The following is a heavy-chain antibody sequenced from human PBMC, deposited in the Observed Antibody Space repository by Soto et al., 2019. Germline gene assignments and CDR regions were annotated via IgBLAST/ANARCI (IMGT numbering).Heavy chain of an antibody. CDR2: IYYSGST. V-gene: IGHV4-61*01. Sequence: QVQLQESGPGLVKPSETLSLTCTVSGGSVSSGSYYWSWIRQPPGKGLEWIGYIYYSGSTNYNPSLKSRVTISVDTSKNQFSLKLSSVTAADTAVYYCARECFLECHAPYCYGMDVWGQGTTVTVSS. J-gene: IGHJ6*02. D-gene: IGHD3-3*01. CDR1: GGSVSSGSYY. CDR3: ARECFLECHAPYCYGMDV.